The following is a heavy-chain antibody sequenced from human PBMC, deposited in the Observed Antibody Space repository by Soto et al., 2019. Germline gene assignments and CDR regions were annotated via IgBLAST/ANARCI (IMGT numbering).Heavy chain of an antibody. J-gene: IGHJ6*02. CDR1: GLTFSIYG. CDR3: ARDGALNLHYLYGMDV. Sequence: GGSLRLSCAASGLTFSIYGMHRVREAPGKGLEWVAVIWYDGSNKYYADSVKRRFTISRDNSKNTLYLQMNSLRAEDTAVYYFARDGALNLHYLYGMDVWGQGTEVTVSS. V-gene: IGHV3-33*01. D-gene: IGHD1-26*01. CDR2: IWYDGSNK.